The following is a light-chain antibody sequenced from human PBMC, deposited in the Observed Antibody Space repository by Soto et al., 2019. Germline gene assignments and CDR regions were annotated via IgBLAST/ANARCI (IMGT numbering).Light chain of an antibody. J-gene: IGKJ5*01. CDR3: QQRSNWIT. CDR1: QSVSSN. V-gene: IGKV3-11*01. CDR2: DAS. Sequence: EIVLTRSPATLSLSPGERATLSCRASQSVSSNLAWYQQKPGQAPRLLIYDASNRATGIPARFSGSGSGTDFTLTISSLEPEDFAVYYCQQRSNWITFGQGTRLEIK.